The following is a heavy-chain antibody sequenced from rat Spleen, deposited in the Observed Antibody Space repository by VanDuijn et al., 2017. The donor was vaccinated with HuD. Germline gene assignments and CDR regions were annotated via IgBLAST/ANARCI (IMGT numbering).Heavy chain of an antibody. CDR2: ISSGGGGT. CDR3: TTRPYYSSLNWFPY. D-gene: IGHD1-2*01. Sequence: EVQLVESGGGSVQPGRSLKLSCAASGFTFSSFPMAWVRQAPKKGLEWVASISSGGGGTYYRDSVKGRFTISRDNAKSTLYLQMDSLRSEDTATYYCTTRPYYSSLNWFPYWGQGTLVTVSS. J-gene: IGHJ3*01. CDR1: GFTFSSFP. V-gene: IGHV5-27*01.